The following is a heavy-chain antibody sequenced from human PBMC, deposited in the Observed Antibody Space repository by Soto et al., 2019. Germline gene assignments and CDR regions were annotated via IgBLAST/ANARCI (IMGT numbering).Heavy chain of an antibody. D-gene: IGHD4-17*01. J-gene: IGHJ6*02. CDR3: ARDGPDYASPGGRRRSHNYGMDV. CDR2: IYYSGST. V-gene: IGHV4-59*01. CDR1: GGSISSYY. Sequence: SETLSLTCTVSGGSISSYYWSWIRQPPGKGLEWIGYIYYSGSTNYNPSLKSRVTISVDTSKNQFSLKLSSVTAADTAVYYCARDGPDYASPGGRRRSHNYGMDVWGQGTTVTVSS.